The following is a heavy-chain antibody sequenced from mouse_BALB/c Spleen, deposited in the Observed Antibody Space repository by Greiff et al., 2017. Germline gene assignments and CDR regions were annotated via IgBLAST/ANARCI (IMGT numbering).Heavy chain of an antibody. J-gene: IGHJ4*01. D-gene: IGHD1-1*02. CDR3: ARGGGNYYAMDY. CDR1: GFTFSSYA. CDR2: ISSGGSYT. Sequence: EVQRVESGGGLVKPGGSLKLSCAASGFTFSSYAMSWVRQTPEKRLEWVATISSGGSYTYYPDSVKGRFTISRDNAKNNLYLQMSSLKSEDTAMYYCARGGGNYYAMDYWGQGTSVTVSS. V-gene: IGHV5-6*01.